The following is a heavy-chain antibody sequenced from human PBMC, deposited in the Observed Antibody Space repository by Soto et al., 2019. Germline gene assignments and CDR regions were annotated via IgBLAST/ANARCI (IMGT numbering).Heavy chain of an antibody. V-gene: IGHV4-30-4*01. CDR1: GGSISSGDYY. D-gene: IGHD3-22*01. Sequence: SETLSLTCTVSGGSISSGDYYWSWIRQPPGKGLEWIGYIYYSGSTYYNPSLKSRVTISVDTSKNQFSLKLSSVTAADTAVYYCARVRGIVADIDYWGQGTLVTVSS. CDR2: IYYSGST. J-gene: IGHJ4*02. CDR3: ARVRGIVADIDY.